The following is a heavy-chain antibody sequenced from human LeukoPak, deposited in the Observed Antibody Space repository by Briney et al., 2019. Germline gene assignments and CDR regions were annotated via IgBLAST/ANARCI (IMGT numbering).Heavy chain of an antibody. V-gene: IGHV3-21*01. CDR3: ARGGSGSYYFQH. CDR2: ISSSSYI. CDR1: GFTFSSYS. J-gene: IGHJ1*01. D-gene: IGHD3-10*01. Sequence: GGSLRLSCAASGFTFSSYSMNWVRQAPGKGLEWVSSISSSSYIYYADSVKGRFTISRDNAKNSLYLQMNSLRAEDTAVYYCARGGSGSYYFQHWGQGTLVTVSS.